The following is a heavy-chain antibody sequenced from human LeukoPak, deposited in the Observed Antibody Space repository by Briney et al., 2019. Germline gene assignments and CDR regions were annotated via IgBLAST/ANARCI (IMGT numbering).Heavy chain of an antibody. Sequence: SETLSLTCTVSGGSISSYYWSWIRQPPRKGLEWIGYIYYSGSTNYNPSLKSRVTISVDTSKNQFSLKLSSVTAADTAVYYCARQRFGYRKKDYYYYGMDVWGQGTTVTVSS. CDR2: IYYSGST. CDR1: GGSISSYY. J-gene: IGHJ6*02. CDR3: ARQRFGYRKKDYYYYGMDV. V-gene: IGHV4-59*08. D-gene: IGHD5-12*01.